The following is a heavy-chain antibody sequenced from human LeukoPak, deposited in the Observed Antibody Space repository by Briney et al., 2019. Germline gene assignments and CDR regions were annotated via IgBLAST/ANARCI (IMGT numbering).Heavy chain of an antibody. CDR2: ISSDGTNK. D-gene: IGHD6-19*01. CDR1: GFTYSSYA. CDR3: AKDPIAVAGNNYYRMDV. V-gene: IGHV3-30*04. J-gene: IGHJ6*02. Sequence: GGSLRLSCAASGFTYSSYAMHWVRQAPGKGLEWVAVISSDGTNKYYADSVKGRFTISRDNSKNTLYLQMNSLRAEDTAVYYCAKDPIAVAGNNYYRMDVWGQGTTVSVSS.